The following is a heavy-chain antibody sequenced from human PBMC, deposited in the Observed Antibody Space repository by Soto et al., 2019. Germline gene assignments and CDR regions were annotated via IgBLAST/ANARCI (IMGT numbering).Heavy chain of an antibody. J-gene: IGHJ4*02. V-gene: IGHV1-46*01. CDR2: INPSGGST. CDR1: GYTFTHYY. D-gene: IGHD2-8*01. Sequence: QVQLVQSGAEVKKPGASVKVSCKASGYTFTHYYIHWVRQAPGQGLEWMGMINPSGGSTDYAQKCQVRVTMTTDTSTTTVYMELSSLRSDDTAVYYCARPPFPGCINGVCYPCDHWGQGTLVTVSS. CDR3: ARPPFPGCINGVCYPCDH.